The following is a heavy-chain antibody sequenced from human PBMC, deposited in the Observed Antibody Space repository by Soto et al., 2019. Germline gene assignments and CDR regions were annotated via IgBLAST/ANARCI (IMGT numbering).Heavy chain of an antibody. Sequence: GGSLRLSCAASGFTFSSYGMHWVRQAPGKGLEWVAVIWYDGSNKYYADSVKGRFTISRDNSKNTLYLQMNSLRAEDTAVYYCARDTGWSGYYIGWPTYYYYYGMDVWGQGTTVTVSS. CDR3: ARDTGWSGYYIGWPTYYYYYGMDV. J-gene: IGHJ6*02. D-gene: IGHD3-3*01. V-gene: IGHV3-33*01. CDR2: IWYDGSNK. CDR1: GFTFSSYG.